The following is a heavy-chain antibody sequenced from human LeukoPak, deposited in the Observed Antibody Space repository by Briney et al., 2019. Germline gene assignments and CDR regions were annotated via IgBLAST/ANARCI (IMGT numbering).Heavy chain of an antibody. V-gene: IGHV4-39*07. J-gene: IGHJ4*02. CDR3: ADTSGDN. CDR2: IYHSGST. CDR1: GDSISSSSSY. Sequence: SETLSLTCSVSGDSISSSSSYRGWIRQPPGKGLEWIGSIYHSGSTYYNSSLKSRVTISVDTSKNQFSLKLSSVTAADTAVYYCADTSGDNWGQGTLVTVSS.